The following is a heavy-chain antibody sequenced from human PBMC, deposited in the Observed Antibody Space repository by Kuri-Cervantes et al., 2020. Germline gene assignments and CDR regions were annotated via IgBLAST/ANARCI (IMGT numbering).Heavy chain of an antibody. Sequence: ASVKVSCKASRYTFTSYYIHWLRQAPGQGLEWMGMTTPSGGRATYAQKFHGKVTMTRDTSTSTVYMELSTLRSEDTAVYFCARTYWGVTIFFFDIWGQGTLVTVSS. J-gene: IGHJ4*02. CDR1: RYTFTSYY. D-gene: IGHD2-21*01. CDR3: ARTYWGVTIFFFDI. CDR2: TTPSGGRA. V-gene: IGHV1-46*01.